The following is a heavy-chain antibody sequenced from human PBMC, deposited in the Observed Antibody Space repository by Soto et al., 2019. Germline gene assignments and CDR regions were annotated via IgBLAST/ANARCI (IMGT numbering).Heavy chain of an antibody. J-gene: IGHJ3*02. CDR2: ISWNSGSI. V-gene: IGHV3-9*01. Sequence: DVQLVESGGGLVQPGRSLRLSCAASGFTFDDYAMHWVRQAPGKGLEWVSGISWNSGSIGYADSVKGRFTISRDNAKNSLYLQMNSLRAEDTALYYCAKKVRGVINAFDIWGQGTMVTVSS. CDR1: GFTFDDYA. CDR3: AKKVRGVINAFDI. D-gene: IGHD3-10*01.